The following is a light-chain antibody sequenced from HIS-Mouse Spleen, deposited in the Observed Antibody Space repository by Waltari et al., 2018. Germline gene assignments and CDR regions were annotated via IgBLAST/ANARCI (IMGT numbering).Light chain of an antibody. V-gene: IGLV3-27*01. CDR2: KDS. CDR1: VLAKKY. Sequence: SYELTQPSSVSVSPGQTARITCSGDVLAKKYARWFQQKPGQAPVLVIYKDSERPSGITEGFSGSSSGTTVTLTISGAQVEDEADYYCYSAADNNLRVFGGGTKLTVL. CDR3: YSAADNNLRV. J-gene: IGLJ3*02.